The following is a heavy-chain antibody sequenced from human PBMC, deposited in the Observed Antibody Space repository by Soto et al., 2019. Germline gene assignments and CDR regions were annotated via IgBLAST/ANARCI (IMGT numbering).Heavy chain of an antibody. V-gene: IGHV4-59*01. CDR1: GGSMISYY. CDR3: AKGGRQWLVTSDLNY. J-gene: IGHJ4*02. CDR2: IYYAGST. D-gene: IGHD6-19*01. Sequence: PSETLSLTCTVSGGSMISYYWSWIRQPPGRGLEWIGFIYYAGSTKYNPSVKGRFTISRDSSKNTVSLEMTSLRAEDTAVYYCAKGGRQWLVTSDLNYWGQGALVTVSS.